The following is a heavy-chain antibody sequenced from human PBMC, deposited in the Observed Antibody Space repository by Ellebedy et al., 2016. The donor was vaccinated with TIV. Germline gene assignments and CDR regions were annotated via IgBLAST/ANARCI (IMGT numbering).Heavy chain of an antibody. CDR3: AKDVGAYAGYGDY. D-gene: IGHD5-12*01. J-gene: IGHJ4*02. V-gene: IGHV3-30*18. CDR2: ISYGADNE. CDR1: GFRFSTYG. Sequence: GGSLRLSXDASGFRFSTYGMHWVRQAPGKGLEWMAMISYGADNEDYADSVKGRFTISRDNSKNTLYLQMDSLRGEDTAVYYCAKDVGAYAGYGDYWGQGTLVTVSS.